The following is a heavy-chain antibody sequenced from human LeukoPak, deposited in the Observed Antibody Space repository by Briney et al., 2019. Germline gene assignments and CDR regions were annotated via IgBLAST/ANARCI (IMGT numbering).Heavy chain of an antibody. V-gene: IGHV6-1*01. Sequence: SQTLSLTCALSGDSVSSNSGAWNWIRLSPSRGLECLGRTYYRSKWYNDYAVSVRSRMTINPDTSKNQFSLQLNSVTPEDTAVYYCARDSGGWEIFYFDFWGQGALVTVSS. CDR2: TYYRSKWYN. CDR3: ARDSGGWEIFYFDF. J-gene: IGHJ4*02. D-gene: IGHD3-10*01. CDR1: GDSVSSNSGA.